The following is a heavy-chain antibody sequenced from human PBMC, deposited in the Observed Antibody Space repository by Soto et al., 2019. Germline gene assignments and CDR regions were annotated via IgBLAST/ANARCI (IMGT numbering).Heavy chain of an antibody. J-gene: IGHJ4*02. V-gene: IGHV3-23*01. CDR2: ISGSGGST. Sequence: GGSLRLSCAASGFTLSRYAMSWVRQAPGKGLEWVSAISGSGGSTYYADSVKGRFTISRDNSKNTLYLQMNSLRAEDTAVYYCAKDSKTIVPRYYFDYWGQGSLVTGSS. CDR1: GFTLSRYA. D-gene: IGHD3-3*01. CDR3: AKDSKTIVPRYYFDY.